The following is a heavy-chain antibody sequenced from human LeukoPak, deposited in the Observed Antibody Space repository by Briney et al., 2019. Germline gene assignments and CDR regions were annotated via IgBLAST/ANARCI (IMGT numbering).Heavy chain of an antibody. J-gene: IGHJ4*02. CDR3: ARGSRAVAGFFDY. D-gene: IGHD6-13*01. CDR1: GGSISGYY. CDR2: IEYSGTT. V-gene: IGHV4-59*08. Sequence: SETLSLTCSVSGGSISGYYWSWIRQPPGKGLEWIGFIEYSGTTDYNPSLKSRLTISVETSKNHFSLELSSVTAADTAVYYCARGSRAVAGFFDYWGQGTLVTVSS.